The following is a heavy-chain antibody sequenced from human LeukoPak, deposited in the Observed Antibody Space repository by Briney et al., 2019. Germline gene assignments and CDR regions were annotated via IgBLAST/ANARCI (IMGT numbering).Heavy chain of an antibody. Sequence: PGGSLRLSCAASGFTFSSYGMHWVRQAPGKGLEWVAFIRYDGSNKYYADSVKGRFTISRDNSKNTLYLQMNSLRAEDTAVYYCAKDYYDSSGSHVGYWGQGTLVTVSS. J-gene: IGHJ4*02. CDR3: AKDYYDSSGSHVGY. CDR1: GFTFSSYG. V-gene: IGHV3-30*02. CDR2: IRYDGSNK. D-gene: IGHD3-22*01.